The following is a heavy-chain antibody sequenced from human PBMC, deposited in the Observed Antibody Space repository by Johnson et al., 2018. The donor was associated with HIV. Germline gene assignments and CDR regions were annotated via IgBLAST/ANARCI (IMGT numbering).Heavy chain of an antibody. CDR2: IRYDGSNK. D-gene: IGHD2-2*01. J-gene: IGHJ3*02. CDR3: AKPVVPAGDDLDMDEFAFYI. Sequence: QVQLVESGGGVVQPGRSLRLSCAASGFTFSSYGMHWVRQAPGKGLEWVAVIRYDGSNKYYADSVKGRFTISRDNSKNTLYLQMNSLRAEDTAVYYCAKPVVPAGDDLDMDEFAFYIWGQGTMVTVSS. CDR1: GFTFSSYG. V-gene: IGHV3-30*02.